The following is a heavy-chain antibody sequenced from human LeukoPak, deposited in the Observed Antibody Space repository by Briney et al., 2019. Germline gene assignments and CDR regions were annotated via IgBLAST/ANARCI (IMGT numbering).Heavy chain of an antibody. Sequence: PGGSLRLSCAASGFTFDDYAMHWVRQAPGKGLEWVSGISWNSGSIGYADSVKGRFTISRDNAKNSLYLQMNSPRAEDTALYYCAKDRGSAAGTVDYWGQGTLVTVSS. D-gene: IGHD6-13*01. CDR2: ISWNSGSI. J-gene: IGHJ4*02. CDR3: AKDRGSAAGTVDY. CDR1: GFTFDDYA. V-gene: IGHV3-9*01.